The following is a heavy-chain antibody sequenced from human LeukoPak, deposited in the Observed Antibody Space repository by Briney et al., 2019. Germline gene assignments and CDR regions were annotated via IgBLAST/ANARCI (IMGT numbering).Heavy chain of an antibody. CDR2: ISSSSSYI. CDR3: ARDKSYGGYYYMDV. J-gene: IGHJ6*03. CDR1: GFTFSSYS. V-gene: IGHV3-21*01. Sequence: GGSLRLSCAASGFTFSSYSMNWVRQAPGKGLEWVSSISSSSSYIYYADSVKGRFTISRDNAKNSLYLQMNSLRAEDTAVYYCARDKSYGGYYYMDVWGKGTTVTISS. D-gene: IGHD5-18*01.